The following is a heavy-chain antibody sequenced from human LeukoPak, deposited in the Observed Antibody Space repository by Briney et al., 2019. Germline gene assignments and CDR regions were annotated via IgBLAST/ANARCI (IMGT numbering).Heavy chain of an antibody. D-gene: IGHD2-21*01. CDR3: ARHGDYCFDL. CDR1: GFTFSRSW. J-gene: IGHJ4*02. Sequence: GGSLRLSCAASGFTFSRSWMGWVRQAPGKGLEWVANIKQDGTSKYYVDSVMGRFTISRDDAGNSVYLQMNSLSAGDTAVYYCARHGDYCFDLWGPGTRVTVSS. CDR2: IKQDGTSK. V-gene: IGHV3-7*02.